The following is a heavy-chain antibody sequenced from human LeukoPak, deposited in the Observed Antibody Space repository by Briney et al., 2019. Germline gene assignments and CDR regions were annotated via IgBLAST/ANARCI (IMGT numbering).Heavy chain of an antibody. CDR3: ARVSANTVTTLQYFDY. D-gene: IGHD4-17*01. CDR1: GFTFSSYW. CDR2: IKQDGSEK. Sequence: GGSLRLSCAASGFTFSSYWMSWVRQAPGKGLEWVANIKQDGSEKYYVDSVKGRFTISRDNAKNSLYLQMNSLRAEDTAVYYCARVSANTVTTLQYFDYWGQGTLVTVSS. J-gene: IGHJ4*02. V-gene: IGHV3-7*01.